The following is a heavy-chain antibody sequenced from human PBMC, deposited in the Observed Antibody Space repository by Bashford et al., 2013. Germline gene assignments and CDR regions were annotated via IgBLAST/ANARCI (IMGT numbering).Heavy chain of an antibody. CDR1: GFSFTDAW. J-gene: IGHJ4*02. CDR2: IKKKGDGGTA. CDR3: TTFLRYSSVSQ. D-gene: IGHD6-19*01. Sequence: GGSLRLSCAASGFSFTDAWMNVGPPGLRGRGLEWVGRIKKKGDGGTADYAAPVKGRFTISRDDSKNTLYLQMNSLKTEDTALYYCTTFLRYSSVSQWGQGTLVTVSS. V-gene: IGHV3-15*01.